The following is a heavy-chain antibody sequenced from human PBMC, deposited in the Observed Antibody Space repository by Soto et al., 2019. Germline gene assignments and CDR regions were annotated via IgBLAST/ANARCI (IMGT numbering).Heavy chain of an antibody. V-gene: IGHV1-69*13. D-gene: IGHD3-22*01. J-gene: IGHJ6*02. CDR2: IIPIFGTA. Sequence: ASVKVSCKASGGTFSSYAISWVRRAPGQGLEWMGGIIPIFGTANYAQKFQGRVTITADESTSTAYMELSSLRSEDTAVYYCARGDSSGYYFIRRGYYYYGMDVWGQGTTVTVSS. CDR3: ARGDSSGYYFIRRGYYYYGMDV. CDR1: GGTFSSYA.